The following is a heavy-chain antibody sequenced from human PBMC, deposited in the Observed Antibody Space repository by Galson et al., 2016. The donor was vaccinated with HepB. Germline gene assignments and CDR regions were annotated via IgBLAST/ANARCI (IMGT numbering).Heavy chain of an antibody. V-gene: IGHV3-21*01. CDR3: ARHNYYQYYMDV. J-gene: IGHJ6*03. CDR2: ISSSGNYL. CDR1: GFTFNTYS. Sequence: SLRLSCAASGFTFNTYSMNWVRRAPGKGLEWVSSISSSGNYLYYADSLKGRFTISRDNAQNSLFLQMNNLRAEDTAVYYCARHNYYQYYMDVWGQGTLVPVSS.